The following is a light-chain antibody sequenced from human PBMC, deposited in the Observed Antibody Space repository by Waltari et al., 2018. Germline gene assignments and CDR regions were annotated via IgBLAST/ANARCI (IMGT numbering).Light chain of an antibody. CDR2: GAS. V-gene: IGKV3-20*01. CDR1: QSVSSRF. CDR3: LQSVSFPWT. J-gene: IGKJ1*01. Sequence: EIVLTQSPGTLSLSPGERVTLSCRASQSVSSRFLTWYQQKPGQAPRVLISGASNRATGTPDRFSGSGSGTDFTLTITRLEPEDFAVYFCLQSVSFPWTFGQGTKVEIK.